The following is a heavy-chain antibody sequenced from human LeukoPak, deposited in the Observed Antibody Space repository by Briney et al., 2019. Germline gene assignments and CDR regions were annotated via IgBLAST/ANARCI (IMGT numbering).Heavy chain of an antibody. CDR2: ISYDKSNK. D-gene: IGHD6-6*01. V-gene: IGHV3-30-3*01. CDR1: GFTFSSYA. Sequence: GGSLRLSCAASGFTFSSYAMHWVRQAPGKGLEWVALISYDKSNKYYADSVKGRFTISRDDSKNTLFLQMNSLRAEDTAVYYCARDHPYSSSSLPDYWGQGTLVTVSS. CDR3: ARDHPYSSSSLPDY. J-gene: IGHJ4*02.